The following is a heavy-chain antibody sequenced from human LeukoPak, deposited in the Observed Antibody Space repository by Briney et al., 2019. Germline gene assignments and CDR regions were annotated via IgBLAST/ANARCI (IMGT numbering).Heavy chain of an antibody. V-gene: IGHV1-8*01. Sequence: ASVKVPCKASGYTFTSYDINWVRQATGQGLEWMGWMNPNSGNTGYAQKFQGRVTMTRNTSISTAYMELSSLRSEDTAVYYCAREGSKWGGYYYYYMDVWGKGTTVTVSS. CDR2: MNPNSGNT. D-gene: IGHD1-26*01. J-gene: IGHJ6*03. CDR1: GYTFTSYD. CDR3: AREGSKWGGYYYYYMDV.